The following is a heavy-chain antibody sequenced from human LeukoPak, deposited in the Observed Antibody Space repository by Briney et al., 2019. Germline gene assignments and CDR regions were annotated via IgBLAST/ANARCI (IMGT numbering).Heavy chain of an antibody. V-gene: IGHV3-21*01. CDR2: VSSSSTSI. J-gene: IGHJ3*01. CDR3: ARGPPCSSTSCYVTGAFDF. D-gene: IGHD2-2*01. Sequence: PGGSLRLSCAASGFSFSIYSMNWVRQAPGKGLECVSSVSSSSTSIYYADSLKGRFTISRDNAKNSLFLQVNSLRDEDTAVYYCARGPPCSSTSCYVTGAFDFWGQGTMVTVSS. CDR1: GFSFSIYS.